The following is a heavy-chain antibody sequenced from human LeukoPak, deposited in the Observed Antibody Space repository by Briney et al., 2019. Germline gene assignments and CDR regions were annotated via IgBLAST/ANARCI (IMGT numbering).Heavy chain of an antibody. CDR2: IYSGGST. CDR1: GFTVSSNY. J-gene: IGHJ4*02. V-gene: IGHV3-66*01. D-gene: IGHD1-26*01. CDR3: ARDTGIVGATTVVGFDY. Sequence: GGSLRLSCAASGFTVSSNYMSWVRQAPGKGLEWVSDIYSGGSTYYADSVKGRFTISRDNSKNTLYLQMNSLRAEDTAVYYCARDTGIVGATTVVGFDYWGQGTLVTVSS.